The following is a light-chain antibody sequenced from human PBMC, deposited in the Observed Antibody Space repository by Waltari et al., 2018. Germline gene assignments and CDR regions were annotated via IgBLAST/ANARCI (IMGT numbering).Light chain of an antibody. V-gene: IGLV4-69*01. CDR2: LDSDGSH. Sequence: QLALTQSPSASASLGASVKLTCTLSSGHSDYSIAWHQQQPEKGPRSLMKLDSDGSHTMGDGIPHRFSGSSSGAERYLTISSLQYEDEADYYCQTWGTGFVVFGGGTKLTVL. CDR1: SGHSDYS. J-gene: IGLJ2*01. CDR3: QTWGTGFVV.